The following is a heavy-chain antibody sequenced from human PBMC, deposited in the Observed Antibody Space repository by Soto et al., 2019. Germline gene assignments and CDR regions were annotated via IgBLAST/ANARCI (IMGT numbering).Heavy chain of an antibody. Sequence: PSETLSLTCTVSGGSVSSGSYYWSWIRQPPGKGPEWIGYIYYSGSTNYNPSLKSRVTISVDTSKNQFSLKLSSVTAADTAVYYCARDRIAMVGFWAYGMDVWGQGTTVTVSS. J-gene: IGHJ6*02. D-gene: IGHD5-18*01. V-gene: IGHV4-61*01. CDR3: ARDRIAMVGFWAYGMDV. CDR1: GGSVSSGSYY. CDR2: IYYSGST.